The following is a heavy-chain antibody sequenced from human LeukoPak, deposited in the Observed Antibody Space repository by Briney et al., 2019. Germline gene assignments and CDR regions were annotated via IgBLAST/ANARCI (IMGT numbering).Heavy chain of an antibody. CDR1: GLTVSSHY. J-gene: IGHJ4*02. CDR3: ARLDDYGDYVDF. D-gene: IGHD4-17*01. CDR2: IYSGGST. Sequence: GGSLRLSCAASGLTVSSHYMTWVRQAPGKGLEWVSVIYSGGSTYYADSVKGRFTISRDNSKNTLYLQMKSLRAEDTAVYYCARLDDYGDYVDFWGQGTLVTVPS. V-gene: IGHV3-53*01.